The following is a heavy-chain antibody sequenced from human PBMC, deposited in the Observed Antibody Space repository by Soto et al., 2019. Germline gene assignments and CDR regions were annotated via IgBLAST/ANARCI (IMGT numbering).Heavy chain of an antibody. CDR2: IYWDDEK. Sequence: QITLKESGPTLVKPTQTLTLTCTFSGFSLSTRGVGVGWIRQPPGKALEWLAVIYWDDEKRYSPSLQSRLTVTKDTSNNQVSLALTNMHPVDTATYPCSLSTYDTSRRHVDYWGQGTLPAVS. V-gene: IGHV2-5*02. D-gene: IGHD3-9*01. CDR3: SLSTYDTSRRHVDY. CDR1: GFSLSTRGVG. J-gene: IGHJ4*02.